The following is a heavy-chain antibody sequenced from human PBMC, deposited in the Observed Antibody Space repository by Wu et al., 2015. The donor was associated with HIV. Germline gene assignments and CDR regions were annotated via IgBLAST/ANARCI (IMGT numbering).Heavy chain of an antibody. CDR2: INPGGVRV. D-gene: IGHD1/OR15-1a*01. Sequence: QVHLVQSGPEVKKSGTSVKVSCQTSGYSFGSYGMNWVRQAPGQGLEWMGVINPGGVRVSYAQKFQGRVTMTSDTSTSTVHMDLSSLRSVDTAMYYCATRIGNMEAFNIWGQGTMVIVSS. CDR3: ATRIGNMEAFNI. CDR1: GYSFGSYG. J-gene: IGHJ3*02. V-gene: IGHV1-46*03.